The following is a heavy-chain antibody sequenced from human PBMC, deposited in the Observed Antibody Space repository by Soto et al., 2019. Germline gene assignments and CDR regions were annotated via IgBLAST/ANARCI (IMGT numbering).Heavy chain of an antibody. V-gene: IGHV4-31*03. CDR3: ARGGSGWKALNYFDS. Sequence: SETLSLTCTFSCGSIDNNGYSWTSIRQRPGGGLEWLGSNNYRADTYYTPSLRSRITISLDTSQNQFSLWLTSVTAADTAIYYCARGGSGWKALNYFDSWGQGILVTVSS. CDR1: CGSIDNNGYS. D-gene: IGHD6-19*01. CDR2: NNYRADT. J-gene: IGHJ4*02.